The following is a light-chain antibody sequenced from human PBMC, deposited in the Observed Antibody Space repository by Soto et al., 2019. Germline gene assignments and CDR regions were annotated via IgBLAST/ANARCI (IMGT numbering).Light chain of an antibody. CDR1: QSVSSSY. CDR2: GAS. J-gene: IGKJ4*01. CDR3: QQYGRSPQPLT. V-gene: IGKV3-20*01. Sequence: EIVMTQSPATLSVSPGERATLSCRASQSVSSSYLAWYQQKPGQAPRLLIYGASSRATGIPDRFSGSGSGTDFTLTISRLEPEDFAVYYCQQYGRSPQPLTFGGGTKVDIK.